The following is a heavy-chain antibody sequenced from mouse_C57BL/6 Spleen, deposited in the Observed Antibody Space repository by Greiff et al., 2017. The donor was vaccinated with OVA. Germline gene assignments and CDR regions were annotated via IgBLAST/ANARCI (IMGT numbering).Heavy chain of an antibody. CDR3: ARSELGTYFDY. Sequence: VKLVESGAELARPGASVKLSCKASGYTFTSYGISWVKQRTGQGLEWIGEIYPRSGNTYYNEKFKGKATLTADKSSSTAYMELRSLTSEDSAVYFCARSELGTYFDYWGQGTTLTVSS. D-gene: IGHD4-1*01. V-gene: IGHV1-81*01. CDR2: IYPRSGNT. J-gene: IGHJ2*01. CDR1: GYTFTSYG.